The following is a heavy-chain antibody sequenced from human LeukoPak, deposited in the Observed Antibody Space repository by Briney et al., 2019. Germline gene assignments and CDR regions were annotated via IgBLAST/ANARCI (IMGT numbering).Heavy chain of an antibody. D-gene: IGHD3-9*01. V-gene: IGHV1-8*03. CDR2: MNPNSGNT. CDR1: GYTFTSYA. J-gene: IGHJ4*02. Sequence: ASVKVSCKASGYTFTSYAMHWVRQAPGQRLEWMGWMNPNSGNTGYAQKFQGRVTITRNTSISTAYMELSSLRSGDTAVYYCARSLILVTQYRQFDYWGQGTLVTVSS. CDR3: ARSLILVTQYRQFDY.